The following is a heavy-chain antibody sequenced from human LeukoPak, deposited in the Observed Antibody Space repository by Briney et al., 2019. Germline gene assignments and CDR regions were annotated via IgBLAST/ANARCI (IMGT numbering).Heavy chain of an antibody. CDR2: IWYDGSNK. V-gene: IGHV3-33*01. J-gene: IGHJ3*02. CDR3: ARDLPSHYYSAACDI. Sequence: GGSLRLSCAASGFTFSNYAMHWVRQARGKGLEWVAIIWYDGSNKYYGDSVKSRFTISRDNSKNTLYLQLNSLRAEDTAVYYCARDLPSHYYSAACDIWGQGTMVTVSS. D-gene: IGHD3-22*01. CDR1: GFTFSNYA.